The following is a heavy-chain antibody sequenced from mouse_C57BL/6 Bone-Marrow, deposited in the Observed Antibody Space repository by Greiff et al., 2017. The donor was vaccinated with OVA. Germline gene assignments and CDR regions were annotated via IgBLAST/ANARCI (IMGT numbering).Heavy chain of an antibody. CDR1: GFTFSSYT. V-gene: IGHV5-9*01. CDR2: ISGGGGNT. Sequence: EVKLMESGGGLVKPGGSLKLSCAASGFTFSSYTMSWVRQTPEKRLEWVATISGGGGNTYYPDSVKGRFTISRDNAKNTLYLQMSSLRSEDTALYYCARRGHYYGSSYGFAYWGQGTLVTVSA. D-gene: IGHD1-1*01. CDR3: ARRGHYYGSSYGFAY. J-gene: IGHJ3*01.